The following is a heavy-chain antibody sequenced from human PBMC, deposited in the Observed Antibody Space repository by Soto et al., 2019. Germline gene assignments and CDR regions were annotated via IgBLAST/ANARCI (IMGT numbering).Heavy chain of an antibody. D-gene: IGHD5-18*01. V-gene: IGHV3-23*01. CDR1: GFTFSSYA. CDR2: ISGSGGST. J-gene: IGHJ4*02. Sequence: GGSLRLSCAASGFTFSSYAMSWVRQAPGKGLEWVSAISGSGGSTYYADSVKGRFTISRDNSKNTLYLQMNSLRAEDTAVYYCAKDPGKSRYSYGGTYFDYWGQGTLVTVSS. CDR3: AKDPGKSRYSYGGTYFDY.